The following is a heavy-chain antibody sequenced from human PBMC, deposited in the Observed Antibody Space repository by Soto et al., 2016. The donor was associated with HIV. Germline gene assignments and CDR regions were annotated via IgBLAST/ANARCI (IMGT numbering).Heavy chain of an antibody. J-gene: IGHJ4*02. D-gene: IGHD6-13*01. Sequence: QVQLRESGPGLVKPSGTLSLTCAVPVDSISNSYWWSWVRQPPGKRLEWIGEIYHSGSTNYNPSLKSRVTISLDKSKNQFSLKLNSVTAADTAMYYCVRGSMAAARGLDYWGQGTLVHRLL. V-gene: IGHV4-4*02. CDR1: VDSISNSYW. CDR3: VRGSMAAARGLDY. CDR2: IYHSGST.